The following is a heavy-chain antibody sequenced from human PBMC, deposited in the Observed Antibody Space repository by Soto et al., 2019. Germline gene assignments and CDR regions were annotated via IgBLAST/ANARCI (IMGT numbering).Heavy chain of an antibody. V-gene: IGHV4-59*02. J-gene: IGHJ4*02. CDR1: GGSVGNYY. CDR2: TYYSAYT. CDR3: ARGLVGAILPDY. D-gene: IGHD1-26*01. Sequence: SETLSLTCTVSGGSVGNYYWSWMRQSPGKGLEWIGSTYYSAYTNYTPSLKCRVTISLDTSKNQFTLKLNSVTAADTAMYYCARGLVGAILPDYWGQGTLVTVSS.